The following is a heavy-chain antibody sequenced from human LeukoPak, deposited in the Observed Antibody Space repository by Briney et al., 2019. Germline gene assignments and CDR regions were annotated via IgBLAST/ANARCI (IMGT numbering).Heavy chain of an antibody. D-gene: IGHD1-26*01. Sequence: PGEPLKISTEASVYSCTSYWSCWVRQIGGKGLEWVWISYTGDSGTRYNPSFQGQVTISADKSISTAYLKWSSLKASDTAMYYCARPSGTAYYFDYWGQGTLVTVSS. V-gene: IGHV5-51*01. CDR3: ARPSGTAYYFDY. J-gene: IGHJ4*02. CDR1: VYSCTSYW. CDR2: SYTGDSGT.